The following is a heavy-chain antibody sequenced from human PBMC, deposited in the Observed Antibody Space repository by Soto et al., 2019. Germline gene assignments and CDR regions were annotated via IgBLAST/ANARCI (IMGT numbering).Heavy chain of an antibody. J-gene: IGHJ5*02. Sequence: SETLSLTCAVSGYSISSGYYWGWIRQPPGKGLEWIGSIYHSGSTYYNPSLKSRVTISVDTSKNQFSLKLSSVTAADTAVYYCAREGVAGTVYPVSPWGQGTLVTVSS. CDR2: IYHSGST. D-gene: IGHD6-19*01. V-gene: IGHV4-38-2*02. CDR1: GYSISSGYY. CDR3: AREGVAGTVYPVSP.